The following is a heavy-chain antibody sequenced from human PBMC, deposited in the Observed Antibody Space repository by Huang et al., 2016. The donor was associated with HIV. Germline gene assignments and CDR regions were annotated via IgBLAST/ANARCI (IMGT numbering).Heavy chain of an antibody. V-gene: IGHV4-34*01. Sequence: QVQLQQWGAGLLKPSETLSLTCAVYGGSFSGYYWSWIRQPPGKGLEWIGEINHSGSTNYHPSLKSRVTISVDTAKNQFSLKLSSVTAADTAVYYCARGDYDFWSGYSGYFDYWGQGTLVTVSS. CDR1: GGSFSGYY. CDR2: INHSGST. J-gene: IGHJ4*02. CDR3: ARGDYDFWSGYSGYFDY. D-gene: IGHD3-3*01.